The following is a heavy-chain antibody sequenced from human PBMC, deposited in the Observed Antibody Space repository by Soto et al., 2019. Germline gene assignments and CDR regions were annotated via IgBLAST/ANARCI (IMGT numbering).Heavy chain of an antibody. V-gene: IGHV3-23*01. Sequence: GGSLRLSCAAFGFTLGSYAMGWVRQGPGKGLEWFAVVSIGGSTHYADSVRGRFTISRDNSKNTLSLQMNSVTAEDTAVYFCAKRRGAGGHFDYWGQGVQVTVYS. CDR1: GFTLGSYA. CDR2: VSIGGST. CDR3: AKRRGAGGHFDY. J-gene: IGHJ4*02. D-gene: IGHD2-15*01.